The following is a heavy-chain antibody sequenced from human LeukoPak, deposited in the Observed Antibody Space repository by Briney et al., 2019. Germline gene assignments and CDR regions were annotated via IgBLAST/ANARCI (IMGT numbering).Heavy chain of an antibody. Sequence: SETLSLTCTVSGGSISSYYWSWIRQPPGKGLEWIGYIYYSGSTNYNPSLKSRVTISVDTSKNQFSLKLSSVTAADTAVYYCARQQLEAAFDIWGQGTMVTVSS. CDR1: GGSISSYY. V-gene: IGHV4-59*08. CDR2: IYYSGST. CDR3: ARQQLEAAFDI. D-gene: IGHD3-3*01. J-gene: IGHJ3*02.